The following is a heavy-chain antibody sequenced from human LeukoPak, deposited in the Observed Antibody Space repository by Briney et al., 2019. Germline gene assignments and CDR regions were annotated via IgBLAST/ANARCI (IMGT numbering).Heavy chain of an antibody. J-gene: IGHJ4*02. CDR3: ARGKRGSSSSFGY. CDR1: GFTFSSYW. D-gene: IGHD6-6*01. CDR2: IDSDGSST. V-gene: IGHV3-74*01. Sequence: GGSLRLSCAASGFTFSSYWMHWVRQVPGKGLVWVSRIDSDGSSTTYADSVQGRFTISRDSAKNTVYLQMNSLRAEDTALYYCARGKRGSSSSFGYWGQGTLVTVSS.